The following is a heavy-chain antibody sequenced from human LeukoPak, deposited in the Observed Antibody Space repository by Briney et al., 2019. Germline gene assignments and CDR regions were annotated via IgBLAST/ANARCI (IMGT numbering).Heavy chain of an antibody. CDR2: LYYSGST. D-gene: IGHD3-3*01. CDR1: GGSISSYY. J-gene: IGHJ6*03. V-gene: IGHV4-59*01. Sequence: SETLSLTCTVSGGSISSYYWSWIRQPPGKGLEWIGYLYYSGSTNYNPSLKSRVTISVDTSKNQFSLKLSSVTAADTAVYYCARALSNYDLWSGSPHYYYYMDVWGKGTTVNVSS. CDR3: ARALSNYDLWSGSPHYYYYMDV.